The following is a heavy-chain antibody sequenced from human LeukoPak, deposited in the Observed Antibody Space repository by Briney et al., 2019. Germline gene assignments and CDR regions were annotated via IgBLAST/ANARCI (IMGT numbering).Heavy chain of an antibody. CDR3: AKAMVAGEDTDY. V-gene: IGHV3-23*01. CDR2: ISGSGGST. J-gene: IGHJ4*02. CDR1: GFTFSSYA. Sequence: GGSLRLSCAASGFTFSSYATSWVRQAPGKGLEWVSAISGSGGSTYYADSVKGRFTISRDNSKNTLYLQMNSLRAEDTAVYYCAKAMVAGEDTDYWGQGTLVTVSS. D-gene: IGHD3-10*01.